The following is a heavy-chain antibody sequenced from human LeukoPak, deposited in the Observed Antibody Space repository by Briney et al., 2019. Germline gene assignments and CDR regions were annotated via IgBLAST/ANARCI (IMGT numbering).Heavy chain of an antibody. D-gene: IGHD3-3*01. Sequence: GASVKVSCKASGYTFTSYDINWVRQATGQGLEWMGWINPNSGGTNYAQKFQGRVTMTRDTSISTAYMELSRLRSDDTAVYYCARSKYDFWSGFRPKAPFDYWGQGTLVTVSS. V-gene: IGHV1-2*02. CDR2: INPNSGGT. CDR1: GYTFTSYD. J-gene: IGHJ4*02. CDR3: ARSKYDFWSGFRPKAPFDY.